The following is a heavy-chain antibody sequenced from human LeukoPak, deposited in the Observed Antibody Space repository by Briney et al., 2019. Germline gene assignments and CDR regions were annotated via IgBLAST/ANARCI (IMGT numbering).Heavy chain of an antibody. CDR3: ARCPTSGSGYPYYFDY. V-gene: IGHV3-21*01. CDR1: GFTFSSYS. Sequence: PGGSLRLSRAASGFTFSSYSMNWVRQAPGKGLEWVSSISSSSSYIYYADSVKGRFTISRDNAKNSLYLQMNSLRAEDTAVYYCARCPTSGSGYPYYFDYWGQGTLVTVSS. J-gene: IGHJ4*02. D-gene: IGHD3-22*01. CDR2: ISSSSSYI.